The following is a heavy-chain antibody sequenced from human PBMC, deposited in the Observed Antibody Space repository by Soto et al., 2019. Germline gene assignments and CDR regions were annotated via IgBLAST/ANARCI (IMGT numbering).Heavy chain of an antibody. CDR1: GGTFSSYA. Sequence: GASVKVACKDSGGTFSSYAISWVRQAPGQGLEWMGGIIPIFGTANYAQKFQGRVTITADESTSTAYMELSSLRSEDTAVYYCAGGYSSGWRQPTWEYWGQGTIVTLSS. J-gene: IGHJ4*02. CDR2: IIPIFGTA. V-gene: IGHV1-69*13. CDR3: AGGYSSGWRQPTWEY. D-gene: IGHD6-19*01.